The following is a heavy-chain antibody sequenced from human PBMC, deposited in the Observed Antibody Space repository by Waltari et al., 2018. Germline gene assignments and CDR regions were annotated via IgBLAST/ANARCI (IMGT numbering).Heavy chain of an antibody. V-gene: IGHV3-48*01. CDR1: GFTFISYS. J-gene: IGHJ3*02. D-gene: IGHD5-12*01. CDR2: MSSSSSTI. CDR3: ARGEGGYVAFDI. Sequence: EVQLVESGGGLVQPGGSLRLSCAASGFTFISYSMNWVRQAPGKGLEWVSYMSSSSSTIYYADSVKGRFTISRDNAKNSLYLQMSSLRAEDTAVYYCARGEGGYVAFDIWGQGTMVTVSS.